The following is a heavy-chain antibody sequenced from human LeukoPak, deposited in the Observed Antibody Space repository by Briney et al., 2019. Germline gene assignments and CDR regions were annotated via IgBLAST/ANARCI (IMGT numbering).Heavy chain of an antibody. CDR3: ARDRAVRGVGYYYMDV. CDR1: GFTFSIYA. V-gene: IGHV3-64*01. D-gene: IGHD3-10*01. J-gene: IGHJ6*03. CDR2: ISSNGGST. Sequence: GGSLRLSCAASGFTFSIYAMHWVRQAPGKGLEYVSAISSNGGSTYYANSVKGRFTISRDNSKNTLYLQMGSLRAEDMAVYYCARDRAVRGVGYYYMDVWGKGTTVTVSS.